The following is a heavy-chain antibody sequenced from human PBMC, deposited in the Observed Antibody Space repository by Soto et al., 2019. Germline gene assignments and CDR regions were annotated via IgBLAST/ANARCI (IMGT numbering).Heavy chain of an antibody. CDR3: AKDDYSRGDAFDI. D-gene: IGHD3-16*01. CDR2: ISGSGGST. V-gene: IGHV3-23*01. J-gene: IGHJ3*02. CDR1: GFTFSSYA. Sequence: EVQLFESGGGLVQPGGSLRLSCAASGFTFSSYAMSWVRQAPGKGLEWVSAISGSGGSTYYADSVKGRFTISRDNSKNTLYLQMNSLRAEDTDVYYCAKDDYSRGDAFDIWFQGTMVSVSS.